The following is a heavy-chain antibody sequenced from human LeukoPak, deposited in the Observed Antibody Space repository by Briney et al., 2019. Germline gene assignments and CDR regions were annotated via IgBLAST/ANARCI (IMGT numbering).Heavy chain of an antibody. J-gene: IGHJ3*02. Sequence: GASVKVSCKASGYTFTGYYMHWVRQAPGQGLEWMGRINPNSGGTNYAQKFQGRVTMTRDTSISTAYMELSRLRSDDTAVYYCAQLITYYYDSSGYCGNAFDIWGQGTMVTVSS. CDR3: AQLITYYYDSSGYCGNAFDI. CDR1: GYTFTGYY. CDR2: INPNSGGT. D-gene: IGHD3-22*01. V-gene: IGHV1-2*06.